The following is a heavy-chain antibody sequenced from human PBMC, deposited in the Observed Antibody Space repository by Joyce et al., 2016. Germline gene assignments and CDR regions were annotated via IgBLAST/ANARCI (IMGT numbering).Heavy chain of an antibody. CDR2: ISKDGSKE. CDR1: GFIFSSYA. J-gene: IGHJ4*01. V-gene: IGHV3-30*03. Sequence: QVQLVESGGGVVQPGGSLRLSCAASGFIFSSYAMHWVRQAPGKGLEWVAVISKDGSKEYYTDSVKGRFTISRDNSKDTLYLNMSSPREGDTAVYYCAREYSNGWSHWGQGTRVTVSS. D-gene: IGHD6-19*01. CDR3: AREYSNGWSH.